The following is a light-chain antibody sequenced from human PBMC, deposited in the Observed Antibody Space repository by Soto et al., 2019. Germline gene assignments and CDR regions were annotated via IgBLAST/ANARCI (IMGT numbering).Light chain of an antibody. CDR3: QQYNNWPPWT. CDR1: QSVSSN. V-gene: IGKV3D-15*01. Sequence: VFTQSLCTLSLSPGETATLTCRASQSVSSNLAWYQQKPGQAPRLLIYGASTRATGIPARFSGSGSGTEFTLTISSLQSEDFAVYYCQQYNNWPPWTFGQGTMVDI. CDR2: GAS. J-gene: IGKJ1*01.